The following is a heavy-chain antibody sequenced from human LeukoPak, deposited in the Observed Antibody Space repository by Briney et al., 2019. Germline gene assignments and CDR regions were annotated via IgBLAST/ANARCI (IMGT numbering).Heavy chain of an antibody. D-gene: IGHD3-10*01. J-gene: IGHJ4*02. CDR2: ISGSGGST. CDR1: GFTFSSYA. CDR3: AKSSSYYYGSGSYSEDY. Sequence: GGSLRLSCAASGFTFSSYAMSWVRQAPGKGLEWVSAISGSGGSTYYADSVKGRFTISRDNSKNTLYLQMNSLRAEDTAVYYCAKSSSYYYGSGSYSEDYWGQGTLVTVSS. V-gene: IGHV3-23*01.